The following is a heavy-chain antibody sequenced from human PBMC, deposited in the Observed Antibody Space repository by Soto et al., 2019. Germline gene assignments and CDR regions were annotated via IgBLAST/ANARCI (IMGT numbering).Heavy chain of an antibody. CDR2: INHSGST. D-gene: IGHD2-21*01. CDR3: AKRPDYIRTWYSFDY. V-gene: IGHV4-34*01. J-gene: IGHJ4*02. CDR1: GGSFSGYY. Sequence: PSETLSLTCAVYGGSFSGYYWSWIRQPPGKGLEWIGEINHSGSTNYNPSFKSRVTISVDTSKNQFSLKLSSLRAEDTAVYFCAKRPDYIRTWYSFDYWGQGTLVTVSS.